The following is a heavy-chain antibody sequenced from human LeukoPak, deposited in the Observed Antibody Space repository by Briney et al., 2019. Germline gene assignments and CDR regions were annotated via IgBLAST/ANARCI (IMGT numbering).Heavy chain of an antibody. J-gene: IGHJ4*02. CDR3: AKDIKRYDFWSGYSRWAYYFDY. CDR2: ISGSGGST. D-gene: IGHD3-3*01. Sequence: QPGGSLRLSCAASGFTFSSYAMSWVRQAPGKGLEWVSAISGSGGSTYYADSVKGRFTISRDNSKNTLYLQMNSLRAEDTAVYYCAKDIKRYDFWSGYSRWAYYFDYWGQGTLVTVSS. V-gene: IGHV3-23*01. CDR1: GFTFSSYA.